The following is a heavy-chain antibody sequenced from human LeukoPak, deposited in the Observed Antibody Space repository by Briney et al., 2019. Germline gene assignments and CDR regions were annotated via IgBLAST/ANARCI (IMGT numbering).Heavy chain of an antibody. CDR1: GFTFTDFY. V-gene: IGHV1-2*02. CDR3: ARDLDWGPDC. CDR2: IHTRSGGT. D-gene: IGHD3-9*01. J-gene: IGHJ4*02. Sequence: ASVKVSCKATGFTFTDFYMHWIRQAPGQGLEWRGWIHTRSGGTNSAQKFQDRLTMTRDTSISTIYMELNSLRSDDTAVYYCARDLDWGPDCWGQGTLVTVSS.